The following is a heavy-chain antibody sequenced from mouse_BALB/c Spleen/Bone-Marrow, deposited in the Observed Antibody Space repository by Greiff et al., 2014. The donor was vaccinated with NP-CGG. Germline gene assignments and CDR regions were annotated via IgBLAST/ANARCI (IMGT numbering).Heavy chain of an antibody. CDR1: GYTFTSYW. V-gene: IGHV1S81*02. D-gene: IGHD2-1*01. CDR2: INPSNGRT. J-gene: IGHJ2*01. Sequence: QVQLQQSGAELVKPGASVKLSCKASGYTFTSYWMHWVKQRPGQGLEWIGEINPSNGRTNYNEKFKSKATLTVDKSSSTAYMQLSSLTSEDSAVYYCGAYYGNPASNYWGQGTTLTVSS. CDR3: GAYYGNPASNY.